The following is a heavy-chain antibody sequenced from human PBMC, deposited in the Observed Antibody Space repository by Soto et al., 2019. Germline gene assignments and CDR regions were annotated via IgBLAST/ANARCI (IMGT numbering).Heavy chain of an antibody. Sequence: QITLKESGPPLVKPTQTLTLTCTFSGFSLSTSGVGVGWIRQPPGKALEWLALIYWDDDKRYSPSLKSRLTITKDTPKNQVVLTMTNMDPVDTATYYCAHSVRAVAYCGGDCLALVDYWGQGTLVTVSS. CDR2: IYWDDDK. CDR3: AHSVRAVAYCGGDCLALVDY. CDR1: GFSLSTSGVG. V-gene: IGHV2-5*02. J-gene: IGHJ4*02. D-gene: IGHD2-21*02.